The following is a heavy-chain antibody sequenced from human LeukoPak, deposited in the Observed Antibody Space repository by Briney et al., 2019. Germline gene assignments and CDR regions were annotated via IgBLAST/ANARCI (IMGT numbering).Heavy chain of an antibody. CDR1: GFTFSSYH. J-gene: IGHJ4*02. V-gene: IGHV3-48*01. CDR3: ARAQYYSDSTGYYYLHY. D-gene: IGHD3-22*01. Sequence: PGGSLRLSCVGSGFTFSSYHMNWVRQAPGKGLEWVSYISSSSSTIYYAGSVKGRFTISRDNAKNSLYLQTNSLRAEDTAVYYCARAQYYSDSTGYYYLHYWGQGTLVTVSS. CDR2: ISSSSSTI.